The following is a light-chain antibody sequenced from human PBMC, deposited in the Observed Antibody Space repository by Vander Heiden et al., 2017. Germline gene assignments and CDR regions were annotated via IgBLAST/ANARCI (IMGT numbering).Light chain of an antibody. V-gene: IGLV2-23*02. CDR2: DVT. J-gene: IGLJ2*01. Sequence: SALTQPASVSCSPGQSIPTSCTGGSSAVATDNLPYWFQQHPDKAPKLLMYDVTKRTSGLSSRFSGSKLGKTASLTISGLEDEDEANYYCCSYVGSSLVVFGGGNKLTVL. CDR1: SSAVATDNL. CDR3: CSYVGSSLVV.